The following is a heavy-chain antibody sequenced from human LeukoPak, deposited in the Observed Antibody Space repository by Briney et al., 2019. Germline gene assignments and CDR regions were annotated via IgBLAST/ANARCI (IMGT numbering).Heavy chain of an antibody. Sequence: GGSLRLSCAASGFTFSSYGMHWVRQAPGKGLEWVAFIRYDGSNKYYADSVKGRFTISRDISKNTLYLQMNSLRAEDTAVYYCAKDASYSSSWYKRPPEYFQHWGQGTLVTVSS. CDR2: IRYDGSNK. J-gene: IGHJ1*01. D-gene: IGHD6-13*01. V-gene: IGHV3-30*02. CDR1: GFTFSSYG. CDR3: AKDASYSSSWYKRPPEYFQH.